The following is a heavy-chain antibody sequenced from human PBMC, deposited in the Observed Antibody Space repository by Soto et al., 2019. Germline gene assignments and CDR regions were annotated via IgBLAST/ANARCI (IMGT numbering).Heavy chain of an antibody. CDR1: GYSFTEHY. CDR2: INPNSGAT. D-gene: IGHD1-26*01. V-gene: IGHV1-2*02. J-gene: IGHJ4*02. Sequence: QVQLVQSGAEVKKPGVSVKVTCRTSGYSFTEHYIYWVRQAPRQGLGWMGWINPNSGATNSTQKFQAVDPLTRETSMRTVYMEVTSLRSEDTAISFCARDRGLYSGYFDYWGQGTLVPVSS. CDR3: ARDRGLYSGYFDY.